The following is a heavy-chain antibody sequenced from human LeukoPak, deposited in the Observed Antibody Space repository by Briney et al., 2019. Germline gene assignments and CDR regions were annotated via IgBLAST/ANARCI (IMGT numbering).Heavy chain of an antibody. Sequence: SETLSLTCTVSGGSISSYYWSWIRQPPGKGLEGMGYIYYSGSTNYNPSLKSRVTISVDTSKNQFSLKLSSVTAADTAVYYCARASSSWYGEYFQHWGQGTLVTVSS. D-gene: IGHD6-13*01. CDR1: GGSISSYY. J-gene: IGHJ1*01. V-gene: IGHV4-59*08. CDR2: IYYSGST. CDR3: ARASSSWYGEYFQH.